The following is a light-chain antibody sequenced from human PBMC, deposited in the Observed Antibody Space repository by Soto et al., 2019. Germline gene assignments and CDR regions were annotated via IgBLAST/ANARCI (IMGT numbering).Light chain of an antibody. CDR3: QQYDNWPPAYT. V-gene: IGKV1-27*01. J-gene: IGKJ2*01. Sequence: DIQMTQSPSSLSASVGDRVTITCRASQGISNYLAWYQQQPGKAPKLLIYAASTLEPGVPSRLRGSGSGTEFTLTISSLQSEDVATYYCQQYDNWPPAYTFGQGTKLEIK. CDR1: QGISNY. CDR2: AAS.